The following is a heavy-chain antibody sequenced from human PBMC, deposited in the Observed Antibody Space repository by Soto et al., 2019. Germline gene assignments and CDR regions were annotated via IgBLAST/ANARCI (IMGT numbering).Heavy chain of an antibody. CDR1: GFTVSSNY. J-gene: IGHJ4*02. CDR3: ARDGSSSWLNYFDY. Sequence: GSLRLSCAASGFTVSSNYMSWVRQAPGKGLEWVSVIYSGGSTYYADSVKGRFTISRDNSKNTLYLQMNSLRAEDTAVYYCARDGSSSWLNYFDYWGQGTLVTVS. D-gene: IGHD6-13*01. CDR2: IYSGGST. V-gene: IGHV3-53*01.